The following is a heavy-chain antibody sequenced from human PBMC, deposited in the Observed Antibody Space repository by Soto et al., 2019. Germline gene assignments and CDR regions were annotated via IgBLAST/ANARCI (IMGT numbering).Heavy chain of an antibody. D-gene: IGHD4-4*01. CDR2: VSSSSTYI. CDR3: ARDLKPSTAVTLVVDC. Sequence: PGGPLRLSRAASGFTFSTSSINWVRQAPGTGLEWVSSVSSSSTYIYYADSVKGRFTIPRDNAKNSLYLQMNSLRAEDTAVYYCARDLKPSTAVTLVVDCWGQGTLVTGSS. CDR1: GFTFSTSS. V-gene: IGHV3-21*01. J-gene: IGHJ4*02.